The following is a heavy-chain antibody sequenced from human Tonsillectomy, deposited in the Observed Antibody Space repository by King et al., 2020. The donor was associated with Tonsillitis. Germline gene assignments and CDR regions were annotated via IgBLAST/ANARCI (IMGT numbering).Heavy chain of an antibody. CDR2: ISRSSSTI. D-gene: IGHD6-19*01. V-gene: IGHV3-48*01. CDR3: ARDRSSGWPGVPDI. CDR1: GFTFSSYH. J-gene: IGHJ3*02. Sequence: VQLVESGGGLVQPGGSLRLSCAASGFTFSSYHMNWVRQAPGKGLECVSYISRSSSTIYHLDSVEGRFTSSRDNAKNSLYLHVNSLRADDTAVYYCARDRSSGWPGVPDIWGQGTLVIVSS.